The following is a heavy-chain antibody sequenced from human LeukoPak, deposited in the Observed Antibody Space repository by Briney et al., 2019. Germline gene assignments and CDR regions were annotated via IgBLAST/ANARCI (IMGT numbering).Heavy chain of an antibody. Sequence: SETLSLTCAVYGGSFSGYYWSWIRQPPGKGLEWIGEINHSGSTNYNPSLKSRVTISVDTSKNQFSLKLSSVTAADTAVYYCARGGQYSGYDYPHMGLYMDVWGKGTTVTVSS. CDR3: ARGGQYSGYDYPHMGLYMDV. CDR2: INHSGST. CDR1: GGSFSGYY. D-gene: IGHD5-12*01. V-gene: IGHV4-34*01. J-gene: IGHJ6*03.